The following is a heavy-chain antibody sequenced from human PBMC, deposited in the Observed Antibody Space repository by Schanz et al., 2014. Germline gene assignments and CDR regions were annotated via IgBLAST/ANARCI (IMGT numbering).Heavy chain of an antibody. CDR1: GFTFSRYW. J-gene: IGHJ3*02. V-gene: IGHV3-48*04. CDR3: ARENLNWEAFDI. D-gene: IGHD7-27*01. Sequence: DVQLVESGGGLVQPGGSLRLCCVASGFTFSRYWMTWVRQAPGKGLEWLSYISRDGTTSYYADSVKGRFTISRDNAKNSLYLEMTSLRGEDTAVYYCARENLNWEAFDIWGQGTVVTVSS. CDR2: ISRDGTTS.